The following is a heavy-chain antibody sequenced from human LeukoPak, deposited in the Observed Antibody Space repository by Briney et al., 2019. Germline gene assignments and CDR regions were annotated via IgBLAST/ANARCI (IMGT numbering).Heavy chain of an antibody. CDR3: TRLTRGSDY. Sequence: GGSLRLSCAASGFTFSGSAMHWVRQAPGKGLEWVGRIRSKANSYATAYAASVKGRFTISRDDSKNTAYLQMNSLKTEDTAVYYCTRLTRGSDYWGQGTLVTVSS. D-gene: IGHD3-3*01. V-gene: IGHV3-73*01. J-gene: IGHJ4*02. CDR2: IRSKANSYAT. CDR1: GFTFSGSA.